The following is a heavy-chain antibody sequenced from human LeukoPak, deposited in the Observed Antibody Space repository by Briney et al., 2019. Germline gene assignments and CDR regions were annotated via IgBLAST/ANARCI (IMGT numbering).Heavy chain of an antibody. J-gene: IGHJ6*03. CDR3: ARHSRCSGGSCYVSYYYYVDV. CDR1: GGSISSSSYY. Sequence: SETLSLTCTVSGGSISSSSYYWGWIRQPPGKGLEWTGSIYYSGSTYYNPSLKSRVTISVDTSKNQFSLKLSSVTAADTAVYYCARHSRCSGGSCYVSYYYYVDVWGKGTTVTVSS. CDR2: IYYSGST. V-gene: IGHV4-39*01. D-gene: IGHD2-15*01.